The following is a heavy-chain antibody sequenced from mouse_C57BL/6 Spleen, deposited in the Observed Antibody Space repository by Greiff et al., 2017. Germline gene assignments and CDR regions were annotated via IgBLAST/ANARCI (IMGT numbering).Heavy chain of an antibody. D-gene: IGHD1-1*01. J-gene: IGHJ3*01. CDR1: GYSFTGYF. CDR2: INPYNGDT. Sequence: VQLKESGPELVKPGDSVKISCKASGYSFTGYFMNWVMQSPGKSLEWIGRINPYNGDTFYNQKFKGKATLTVDKSSSTAHMELQSLTSEDSAVYYCARDYYGSLAYWGQGTLVTVSA. CDR3: ARDYYGSLAY. V-gene: IGHV1-20*01.